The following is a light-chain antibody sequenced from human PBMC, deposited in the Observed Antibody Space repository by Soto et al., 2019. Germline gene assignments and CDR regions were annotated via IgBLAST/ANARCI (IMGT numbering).Light chain of an antibody. Sequence: EVVMTQSPATLSLSPGERATLSCRASQSVSSNLVWYQQKPGQAPRLLIYDSSTRATGIPARFSGSGSGTEFTLTISSLQSEDFALYFCQQYGSPITFGQGTRLEIK. J-gene: IGKJ5*01. CDR2: DSS. CDR1: QSVSSN. V-gene: IGKV3-15*01. CDR3: QQYGSPIT.